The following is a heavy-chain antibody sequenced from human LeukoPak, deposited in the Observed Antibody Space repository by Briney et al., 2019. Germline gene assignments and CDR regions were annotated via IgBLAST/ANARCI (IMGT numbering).Heavy chain of an antibody. CDR1: GYTFTSYG. CDR2: ISAYNGNT. Sequence: ASVKVSCKASGYTFTSYGISWVRQAPGQGLEWMGWISAYNGNTNYAQKLQGIVTMTTDTSTSTAYMELRSLRSDDTAVYYCARAGSGYSYGRDNFLRYYFDYWGQGTLVTVSS. D-gene: IGHD5-18*01. V-gene: IGHV1-18*01. J-gene: IGHJ4*02. CDR3: ARAGSGYSYGRDNFLRYYFDY.